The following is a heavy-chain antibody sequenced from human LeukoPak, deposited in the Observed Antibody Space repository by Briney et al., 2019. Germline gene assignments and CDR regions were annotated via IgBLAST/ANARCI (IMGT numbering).Heavy chain of an antibody. CDR3: AKDTYGDYEGD. D-gene: IGHD4-17*01. J-gene: IGHJ4*02. Sequence: PGGSLRLSCAASGFTFSSYGMHWVRQAPGKWLEWVAVIWYDGSNKYYADSVKGRFTISRDNSKNTLYLQMNSLRAEDTAVYYCAKDTYGDYEGDWGQGTLVTVSS. CDR2: IWYDGSNK. V-gene: IGHV3-33*06. CDR1: GFTFSSYG.